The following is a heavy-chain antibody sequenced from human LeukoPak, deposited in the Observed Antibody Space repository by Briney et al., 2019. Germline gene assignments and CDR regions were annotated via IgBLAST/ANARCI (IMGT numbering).Heavy chain of an antibody. J-gene: IGHJ5*02. V-gene: IGHV4-59*01. Sequence: ETLSLTCTVSGDSISSYYWSWIRQPPGRGLEWIGYIYSSGSINYNPSLKSRVTISVNTSKNHFSLKLTSVTTADTAMYYCASSRTGSGSYGATFYSWGQGVLVTVSS. D-gene: IGHD1-26*01. CDR1: GDSISSYY. CDR2: IYSSGSI. CDR3: ASSRTGSGSYGATFYS.